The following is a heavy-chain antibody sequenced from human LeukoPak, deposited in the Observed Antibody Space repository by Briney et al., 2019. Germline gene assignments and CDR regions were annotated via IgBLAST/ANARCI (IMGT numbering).Heavy chain of an antibody. J-gene: IGHJ4*02. CDR1: GFTFSSYA. D-gene: IGHD3-22*01. V-gene: IGHV3-23*01. CDR2: ISGSGGST. CDR3: AKASAMIVVVSKHFDY. Sequence: GGSLRLSCAASGFTFSSYAMSWVRQAPGKGLEWVSAISGSGGSTYYADSVKGRFTISRDNSKNALYLQMNSLRAEDTAVYYCAKASAMIVVVSKHFDYWGQGTLVTVSS.